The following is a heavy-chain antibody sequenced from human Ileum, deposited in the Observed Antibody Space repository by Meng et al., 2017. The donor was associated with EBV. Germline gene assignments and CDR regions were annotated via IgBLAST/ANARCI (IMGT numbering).Heavy chain of an antibody. D-gene: IGHD6-19*01. CDR3: ARVGQWLPIDY. J-gene: IGHJ4*02. CDR1: GGSISSSNW. Sequence: VELQESGPRLVQSSGPLSLTCAVSGGSISSSNWWSWVRQPPGKGLEWIGEIYHSGSTNYNPSLKSRVTISVDKSKNQFSLNLSSVTAADTAVYYCARVGQWLPIDYWGQGTLVTVSS. V-gene: IGHV4-4*02. CDR2: IYHSGST.